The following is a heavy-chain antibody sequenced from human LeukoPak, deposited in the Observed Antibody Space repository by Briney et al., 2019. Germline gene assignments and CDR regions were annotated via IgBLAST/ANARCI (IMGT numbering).Heavy chain of an antibody. CDR2: IYTSGST. Sequence: SETLSLTCTVSGGSISSYYWSWIRQPAGKGLEWVGRIYTSGSTNYNPSLKSRVTMSVDTSKNQFSLKLSSVTAADTAVYYCARVVYDILTGPFDPWGQGTLVTVSS. D-gene: IGHD3-9*01. CDR3: ARVVYDILTGPFDP. CDR1: GGSISSYY. V-gene: IGHV4-4*07. J-gene: IGHJ5*02.